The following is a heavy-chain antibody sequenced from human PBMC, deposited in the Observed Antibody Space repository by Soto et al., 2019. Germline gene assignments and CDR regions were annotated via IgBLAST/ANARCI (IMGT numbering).Heavy chain of an antibody. J-gene: IGHJ4*02. CDR2: IYYSGST. CDR3: ARLSGDGGNNY. CDR1: GGSISSSSYY. V-gene: IGHV4-39*01. D-gene: IGHD2-15*01. Sequence: QLQLQESGPGLVKPSETLSLTCTVSGGSISSSSYYWGWIRQPPGKGLEWIGSIYYSGSTYYNPSLKSRVTISVDTSKNQFSLKLSSVTAADTAVYYCARLSGDGGNNYWGQGTLVTVSS.